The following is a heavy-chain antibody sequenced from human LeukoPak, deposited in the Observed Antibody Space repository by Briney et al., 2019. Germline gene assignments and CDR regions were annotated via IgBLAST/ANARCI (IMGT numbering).Heavy chain of an antibody. D-gene: IGHD3-10*01. J-gene: IGHJ5*02. CDR2: IYYSGST. V-gene: IGHV4-59*08. CDR1: GGSISSYY. Sequence: SETLSLTCTVSGGSISSYYWSWIRQPPGKGLEWIGYIYYSGSTNYNPSLKSRVTISVDTFKNQFSLKLSSVAAADTAVYYCARGLMVRGPTDHWGQGTLVTVSS. CDR3: ARGLMVRGPTDH.